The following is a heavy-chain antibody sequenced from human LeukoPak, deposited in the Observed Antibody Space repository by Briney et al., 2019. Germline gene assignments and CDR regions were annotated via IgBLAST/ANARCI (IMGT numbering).Heavy chain of an antibody. CDR3: ARMNYVSSGWGAPFDY. CDR2: IRYDGSNK. Sequence: PGGSPRLSCAASGFTFSSYGTHWVRQAPGKGLEWVAFIRYDGSNKYYADSVKGRFTISRDNSKNTLYLQMDSLRAEDTAVYYCARMNYVSSGWGAPFDYWGQGTLVTVSS. CDR1: GFTFSSYG. J-gene: IGHJ4*02. D-gene: IGHD1-7*01. V-gene: IGHV3-30*02.